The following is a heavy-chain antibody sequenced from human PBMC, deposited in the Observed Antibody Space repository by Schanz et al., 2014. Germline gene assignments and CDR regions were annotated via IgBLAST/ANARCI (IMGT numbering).Heavy chain of an antibody. Sequence: EVQLVESGGGLAQPGGSLRLSCAASGITFSGYSMNWVRQAPGKGLEWVSYISGSSSTKYYADSVKGRFTISRDNGKNSLYLQMNSLRAEDTAVYFCARDYESDLSSPRHDAFDVWGQGTVVTVSS. CDR3: ARDYESDLSSPRHDAFDV. CDR1: GITFSGYS. V-gene: IGHV3-48*01. CDR2: ISGSSSTK. J-gene: IGHJ3*01. D-gene: IGHD3-22*01.